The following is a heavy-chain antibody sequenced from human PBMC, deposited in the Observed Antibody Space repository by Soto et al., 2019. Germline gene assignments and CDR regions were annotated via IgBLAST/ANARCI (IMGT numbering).Heavy chain of an antibody. CDR1: GFSLITSGVG. V-gene: IGHV2-5*02. Sequence: QITLKEAGRTLVKPTQTLTLTCSFSGFSLITSGVGVGWIRQPPGKALEWLALIYWDDDKGYSTSLKSRLTVTKDTSKNQVVLTMTNLDPADTGTYYCAHTMAPRIFDYWGQGTLVTVSS. J-gene: IGHJ4*02. CDR2: IYWDDDK. CDR3: AHTMAPRIFDY.